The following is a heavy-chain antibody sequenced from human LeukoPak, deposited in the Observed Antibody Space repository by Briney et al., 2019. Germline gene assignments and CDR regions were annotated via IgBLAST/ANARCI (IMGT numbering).Heavy chain of an antibody. D-gene: IGHD2-2*01. CDR1: GFTFSSYW. CDR2: INSAGDST. Sequence: GGSLSLSCEASGFTFSSYWMSWVRQAPGKGLVWVSRINSAGDSTSYADSVKGRFTISRDNAKNTLYLQMHSLRAEDTAVYYCVRGHSSSSKCYAGLFDCWGRGTLVTVSS. CDR3: VRGHSSSSKCYAGLFDC. V-gene: IGHV3-74*01. J-gene: IGHJ5*01.